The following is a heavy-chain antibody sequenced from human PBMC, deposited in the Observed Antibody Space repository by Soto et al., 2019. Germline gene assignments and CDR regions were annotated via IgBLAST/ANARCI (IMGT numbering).Heavy chain of an antibody. V-gene: IGHV3-74*01. J-gene: IGHJ4*02. D-gene: IGHD6-19*01. Sequence: EVQLVESGGGLVQPGGSLRLSCAASGFTFSRYWMHWVRQAPGKGLVWVSRIAGEGISTNYADSVKGRFTASRDNAKNTVYLEMSSMRDEDTAVYYCIRELRSGDFWGQGTLVTVSS. CDR1: GFTFSRYW. CDR3: IRELRSGDF. CDR2: IAGEGIST.